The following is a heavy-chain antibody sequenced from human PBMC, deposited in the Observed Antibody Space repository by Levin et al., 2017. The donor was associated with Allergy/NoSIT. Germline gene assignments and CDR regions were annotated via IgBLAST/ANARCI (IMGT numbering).Heavy chain of an antibody. V-gene: IGHV1-69*01. CDR2: IIPIFGTA. CDR1: GGTFSSYA. CDR3: AREGGGIAAAG. Sequence: GGSLRLSCKASGGTFSSYAISWVRQAPGQGLEWMGGIIPIFGTANYAQKFQGRVTITADESTSTAYMELSSLRSEDTAVYYCAREGGGIAAAGWGQGTLVTVSS. D-gene: IGHD6-13*01. J-gene: IGHJ4*02.